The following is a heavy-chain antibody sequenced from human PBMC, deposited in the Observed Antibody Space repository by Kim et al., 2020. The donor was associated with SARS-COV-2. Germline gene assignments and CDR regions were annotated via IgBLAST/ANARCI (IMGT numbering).Heavy chain of an antibody. CDR3: ARRRLSVTTWFDAFDI. V-gene: IGHV3-7*01. Sequence: GGSLRLSCAASGFTFSSYWMSWVRQAPGKGLEWVANIKQDGSEKYYVDSVKGRFTISRDNAKNSLYLQMNSLRAEDTAVYYCARRRLSVTTWFDAFDIWGQGTMVTVSS. CDR2: IKQDGSEK. D-gene: IGHD4-17*01. CDR1: GFTFSSYW. J-gene: IGHJ3*02.